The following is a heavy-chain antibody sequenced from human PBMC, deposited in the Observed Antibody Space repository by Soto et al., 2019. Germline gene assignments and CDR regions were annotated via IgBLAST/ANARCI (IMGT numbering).Heavy chain of an antibody. CDR2: MNPNSGNT. J-gene: IGHJ6*03. Sequence: GASVKVSCKASGYTFTSYDINWVRQATGQGLEWMGWMNPNSGNTGYAQKLQGRVTMTRNTSISTAYMELSSLRSEDTAVYYCARGDDYSNYYYYYYMDVWGKGTTVTVSS. CDR3: ARGDDYSNYYYYYYMDV. D-gene: IGHD4-4*01. V-gene: IGHV1-8*01. CDR1: GYTFTSYD.